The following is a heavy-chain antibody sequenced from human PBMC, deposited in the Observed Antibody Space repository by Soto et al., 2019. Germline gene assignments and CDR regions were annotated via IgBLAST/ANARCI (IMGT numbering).Heavy chain of an antibody. J-gene: IGHJ4*02. D-gene: IGHD3-10*01. CDR1: GYTFTSYD. Sequence: VASVKVSCKASGYTFTSYDINWVRQATGQGLEWMGWMNPNSGNTGYAQKFQGRVTMTRNTSISTAYMELSSLRSEDTAVYYCATAPGYYGSGVKECRYWGQGTLVTVSS. CDR2: MNPNSGNT. CDR3: ATAPGYYGSGVKECRY. V-gene: IGHV1-8*01.